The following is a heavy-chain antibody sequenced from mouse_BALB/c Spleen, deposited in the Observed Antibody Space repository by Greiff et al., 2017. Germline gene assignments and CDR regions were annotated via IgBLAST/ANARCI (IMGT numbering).Heavy chain of an antibody. J-gene: IGHJ1*01. D-gene: IGHD1-1*01. Sequence: QVQLKESGAELARPGASVKMSCKASGYTFTSYTMHWVNQRPGQGLEWIGYINPSSGYTNYNQKFKDKATLTADKSSSTAYMQLSSLTSEDSAVYYCARSPHSSYGWYFDVWGAGTTVTVSS. V-gene: IGHV1-4*01. CDR1: GYTFTSYT. CDR2: INPSSGYT. CDR3: ARSPHSSYGWYFDV.